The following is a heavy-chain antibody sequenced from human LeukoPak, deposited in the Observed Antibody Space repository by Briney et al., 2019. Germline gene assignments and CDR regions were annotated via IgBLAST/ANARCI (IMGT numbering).Heavy chain of an antibody. CDR3: ARKGLRPLEWLSEYFFDY. J-gene: IGHJ4*02. CDR1: GESFDGYY. V-gene: IGHV4-34*01. CDR2: INHVGIT. Sequence: SETLSLTCAVYGESFDGYYWSWIRQSPGKGLEWIGHINHVGITNHNPSLKSRVTISVDTSKNQFTLKVRSVTSADTGVYFCARKGLRPLEWLSEYFFDYWGQGTLVSVAS. D-gene: IGHD3-3*01.